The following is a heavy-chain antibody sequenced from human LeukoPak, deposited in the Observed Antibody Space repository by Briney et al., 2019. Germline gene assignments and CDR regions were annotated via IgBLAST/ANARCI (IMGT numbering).Heavy chain of an antibody. CDR1: GYTFSDYY. J-gene: IGHJ4*02. CDR2: INPNSGGT. V-gene: IGHV1-2*02. D-gene: IGHD5-24*01. CDR3: ARDQKRWLEIDY. Sequence: ASVKVSCKGSGYTFSDYYMYWVRQAPGQGLEWMGWINPNSGGTNFAQKFQGRVTMTRDTSISTAYMELSRLTSDDTAVYYCARDQKRWLEIDYWGQGTLVTVSS.